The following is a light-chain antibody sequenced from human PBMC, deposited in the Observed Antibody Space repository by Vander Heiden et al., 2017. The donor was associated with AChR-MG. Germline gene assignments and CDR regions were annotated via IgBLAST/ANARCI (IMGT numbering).Light chain of an antibody. J-gene: IGKJ4*01. V-gene: IGKV3-11*01. CDR2: DAS. CDR1: QSVSSY. CDR3: QQRSNWPPWLT. Sequence: EMVLPQSPATRSLSPGERATLSCRASQSVSSYLAWYQQKPGQAPRLLIYDASNRATGIPARFSGSGSGTDFTLTISSLEPEDFAVYYCQQRSNWPPWLTFGGGTKVEIK.